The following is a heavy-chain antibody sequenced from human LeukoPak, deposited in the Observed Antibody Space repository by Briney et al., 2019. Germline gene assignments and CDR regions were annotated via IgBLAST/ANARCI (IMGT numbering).Heavy chain of an antibody. D-gene: IGHD6-19*01. Sequence: PSQTLSLTCTVSNGSISSDTYFWSLIRQPPRKGLEWIGRMSSSGISTYSPSLKSRVTISIDTSRNQFSMNLNSVTAADTAVYYCAKGAGPPWFDPWGQGTLVTVSS. V-gene: IGHV4-61*02. CDR1: NGSISSDTYF. CDR2: MSSSGIS. J-gene: IGHJ5*02. CDR3: AKGAGPPWFDP.